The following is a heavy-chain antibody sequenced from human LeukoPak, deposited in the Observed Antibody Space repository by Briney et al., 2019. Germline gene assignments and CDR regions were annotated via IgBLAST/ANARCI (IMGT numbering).Heavy chain of an antibody. D-gene: IGHD1-26*01. V-gene: IGHV1-18*01. CDR1: GYNFNVYG. J-gene: IGHJ4*02. Sequence: ASVKVSCKASGYNFNVYGITWVRQAPGQGLEWMGWISTSNGQTGYAQKFQGRVSMTTDTSTTTAYMEIRSLTSEDTATYFCAKAMYSSSSAVDWGQGTLVTVS. CDR3: AKAMYSSSSAVD. CDR2: ISTSNGQT.